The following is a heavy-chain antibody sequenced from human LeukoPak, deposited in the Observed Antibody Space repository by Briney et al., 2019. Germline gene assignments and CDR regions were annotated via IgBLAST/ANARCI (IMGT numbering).Heavy chain of an antibody. D-gene: IGHD3-10*01. CDR3: AKELHGSGNYAFDY. V-gene: IGHV3-23*01. Sequence: GGSLRLSCAASGFTFSSCALSWVRHAPGKGLEWVSTVSVNGGTTYYADSVKGRFTISRDNSKTTLYLQMNSLRAEDTAVYFCAKELHGSGNYAFDYWGQGTLVTVSS. CDR1: GFTFSSCA. CDR2: VSVNGGTT. J-gene: IGHJ4*02.